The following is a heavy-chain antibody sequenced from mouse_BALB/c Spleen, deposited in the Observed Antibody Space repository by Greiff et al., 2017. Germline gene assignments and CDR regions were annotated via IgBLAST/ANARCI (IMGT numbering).Heavy chain of an antibody. CDR1: GYSITSDYA. J-gene: IGHJ1*01. Sequence: VQLKESGPGLVKPSQSLSLTCTVTGYSITSDYAWNWIRQFPGNKLEWMGYISYSGSTSYNPSLKSRISITRDTSKNQFFLQLNSVTTEDTATYYCARSEYGNFSLYWYFDVWGAGTTVTVSS. V-gene: IGHV3-2*02. CDR3: ARSEYGNFSLYWYFDV. D-gene: IGHD2-10*02. CDR2: ISYSGST.